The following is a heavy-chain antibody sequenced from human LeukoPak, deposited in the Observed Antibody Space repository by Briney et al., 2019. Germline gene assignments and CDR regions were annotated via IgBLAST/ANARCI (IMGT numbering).Heavy chain of an antibody. CDR2: IIPIFGTA. CDR3: ARAERDGYNWEFDY. V-gene: IGHV1-69*05. CDR1: GGTFCSYA. D-gene: IGHD5-24*01. Sequence: ASAKVSCKASGGTFCSYAISWVRQAPGQRHEWMGGIIPIFGTANYAQKFQGRVTITTDESTSTAYMELSSLRSEDTAVYYCARAERDGYNWEFDYWGQGTLVTVSS. J-gene: IGHJ4*02.